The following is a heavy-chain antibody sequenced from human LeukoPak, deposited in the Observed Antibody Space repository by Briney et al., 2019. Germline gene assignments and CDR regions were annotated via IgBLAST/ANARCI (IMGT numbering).Heavy chain of an antibody. D-gene: IGHD3-10*01. CDR2: ISSSSSYI. V-gene: IGHV3-21*01. CDR1: GFTFSSYS. Sequence: PGGSLRLSCAASGFTFSSYSMNWVRQAPGKGLEWVSSISSSSSYIYYADSVKGRFTISRDNAKNSLYLQMNSLRAEDTAVYYCARYYYGSGSYDRAFDIWGQGTMVTVSS. CDR3: ARYYYGSGSYDRAFDI. J-gene: IGHJ3*02.